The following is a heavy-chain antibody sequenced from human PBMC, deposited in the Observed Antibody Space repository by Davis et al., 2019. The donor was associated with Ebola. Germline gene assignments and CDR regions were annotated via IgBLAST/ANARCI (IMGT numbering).Heavy chain of an antibody. Sequence: GESLKISCAASGFTFSRDWMTWARQAPGKGLEWVANIKQDGSEKYYVDSVKGRFTISRDNAKNSLYLQMNSLRAEDTAVYYCARDGVPAALDYWGQGTLFTVSS. CDR3: ARDGVPAALDY. CDR2: IKQDGSEK. J-gene: IGHJ4*02. D-gene: IGHD2-2*01. CDR1: GFTFSRDW. V-gene: IGHV3-7*01.